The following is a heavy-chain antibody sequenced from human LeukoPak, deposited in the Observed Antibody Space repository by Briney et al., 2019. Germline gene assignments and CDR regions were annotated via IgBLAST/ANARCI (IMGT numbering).Heavy chain of an antibody. Sequence: GGSLRVSCAASGFTFSSYSMNWVRQAPGKGLEWVSSISSSSSYIYYADSVKGRFTISRDNAKNSLYLQMNSLRAEDTAVYYCARFEVDTAMVRDYWGRGTLVTVSS. D-gene: IGHD5-18*01. CDR2: ISSSSSYI. V-gene: IGHV3-21*01. CDR3: ARFEVDTAMVRDY. J-gene: IGHJ4*02. CDR1: GFTFSSYS.